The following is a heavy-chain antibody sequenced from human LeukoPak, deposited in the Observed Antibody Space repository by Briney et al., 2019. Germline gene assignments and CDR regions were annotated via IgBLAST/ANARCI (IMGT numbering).Heavy chain of an antibody. Sequence: SETLSLTCAVSGDSISSNSWWGWVRQPPKKGLEWIGEIHHSGTTNYNPSLKSRVTISVDGSNNQFSLKLSSLTAADTAVYYCARGPWSAAGYNGMDVWGQGTTATVSS. CDR3: ARGPWSAAGYNGMDV. J-gene: IGHJ6*02. CDR1: GDSISSNSW. V-gene: IGHV4-4*02. D-gene: IGHD6-13*01. CDR2: IHHSGTT.